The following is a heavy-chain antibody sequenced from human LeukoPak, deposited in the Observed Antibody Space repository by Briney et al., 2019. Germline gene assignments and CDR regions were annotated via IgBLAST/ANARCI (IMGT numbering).Heavy chain of an antibody. V-gene: IGHV1-46*01. CDR1: GYTFTSYY. D-gene: IGHD6-6*01. J-gene: IGHJ2*01. CDR3: VRGASSIAALNPFWYFDL. Sequence: ASVKVSCKVSGYTFTSYYMHWVRQGPGQGLEWMGIINPSGGSTSYAQKFQGRVTMTRDTSTNTVHMELSSLRSVDTAVFYCVRGASSIAALNPFWYFDLWGRDTLVTVSS. CDR2: INPSGGST.